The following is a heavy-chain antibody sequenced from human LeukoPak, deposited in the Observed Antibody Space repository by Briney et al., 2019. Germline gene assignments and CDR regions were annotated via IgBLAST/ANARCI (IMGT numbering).Heavy chain of an antibody. V-gene: IGHV3-9*01. J-gene: IGHJ4*02. CDR2: ISWNSGSI. CDR3: AKDNRRHYTSGPNPDSLH. CDR1: GFIFNNYA. Sequence: GRSLRLSCAGSGFIFNNYAMHWVRHPPGKGLEWVSGISWNSGSIDYADSVKGRFTISRDNAKNSLYLQMNSLRVEDTAFYYCAKDNRRHYTSGPNPDSLHWGQGALVTVSS. D-gene: IGHD6-19*01.